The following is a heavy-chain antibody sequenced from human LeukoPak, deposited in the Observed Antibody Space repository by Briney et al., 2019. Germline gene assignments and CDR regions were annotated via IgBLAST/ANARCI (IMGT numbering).Heavy chain of an antibody. CDR3: TRGRDLLHFGGEESAFDV. J-gene: IGHJ3*01. CDR1: GGSITSSYW. CDR2: IYQTGST. V-gene: IGHV4-4*02. D-gene: IGHD3-10*01. Sequence: PSGTLSLTCAVSGGSITSSYWWTWVRQSPGTGLEWIGEIYQTGSTNYKASLQSLVNISIDKSRNKFSLTLTSVTAADTAVYYCTRGRDLLHFGGEESAFDVWGQGTTVSVSS.